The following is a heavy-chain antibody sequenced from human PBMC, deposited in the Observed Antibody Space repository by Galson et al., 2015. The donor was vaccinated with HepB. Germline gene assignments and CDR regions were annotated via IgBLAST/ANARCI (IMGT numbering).Heavy chain of an antibody. CDR1: GFTFSNYW. Sequence: SLRLSCAASGFTFSNYWMHWVRQAPGKGLVWVSRINSDGSSTSYADSVKGRFTISRDNAKNTLYLQMNSLRAEDTAVYYCARGGGYCSSTSCYKGNDYWGQGTLVTVSS. CDR3: ARGGGYCSSTSCYKGNDY. J-gene: IGHJ4*02. D-gene: IGHD2-2*02. V-gene: IGHV3-74*01. CDR2: INSDGSST.